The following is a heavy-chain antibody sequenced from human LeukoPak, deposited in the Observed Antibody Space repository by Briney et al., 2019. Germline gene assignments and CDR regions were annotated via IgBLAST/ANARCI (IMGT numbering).Heavy chain of an antibody. V-gene: IGHV1-2*02. CDR3: ASGIAVAGTYAFDI. CDR2: INPNSGGT. Sequence: ASVKVSCKASGYTFTGYYMYWVRQAPGQGLEWMGWINPNSGGTNYAQKFQGRVTMTRDTSISTAYMEPSRLRSDDTAVYYCASGIAVAGTYAFDIWGQGTMVTVSS. D-gene: IGHD6-19*01. J-gene: IGHJ3*02. CDR1: GYTFTGYY.